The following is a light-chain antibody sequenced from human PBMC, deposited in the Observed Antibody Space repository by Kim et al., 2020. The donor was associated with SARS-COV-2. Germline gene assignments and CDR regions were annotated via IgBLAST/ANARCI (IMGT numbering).Light chain of an antibody. CDR3: FSYAGRTKLL. Sequence: GQSVPISCTGTSSDVGGYNYVSWYQQHPGKAPKLLIYEVSKRPSGVPDRFSGSKSGNTASLSVSGLQADDEADYYCFSYAGRTKLLFGGGTELTVL. V-gene: IGLV2-8*01. J-gene: IGLJ2*01. CDR2: EVS. CDR1: SSDVGGYNY.